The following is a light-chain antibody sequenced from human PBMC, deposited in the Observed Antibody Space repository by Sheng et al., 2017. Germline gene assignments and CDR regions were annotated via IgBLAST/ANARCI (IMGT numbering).Light chain of an antibody. V-gene: IGKV3-11*01. CDR2: DAS. Sequence: EIVLTQSPATLSLSPGERATLSCRASQSVSIYLAWYQQKPGQAPRLLIYDASNRATGIPARFSGSGSETDFTLTISSLEPEDFAIYFCQQYYNWPRGTFGQGTKVEVK. CDR1: QSVSIY. J-gene: IGKJ1*01. CDR3: QQYYNWPRGT.